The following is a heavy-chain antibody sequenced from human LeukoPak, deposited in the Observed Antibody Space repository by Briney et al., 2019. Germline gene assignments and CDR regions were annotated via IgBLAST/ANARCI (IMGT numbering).Heavy chain of an antibody. CDR1: GFTFNRHW. Sequence: PGGSLTLPCAVCGFTFNRHWMHWLRQAPGKALVWVSRINSDGSVTIYADSVKGRFTISRDNAKNTLYLQMNSLRAEDTAVYYCARSYGGNFPFDYWGQGALVTVSS. CDR3: ARSYGGNFPFDY. J-gene: IGHJ4*02. V-gene: IGHV3-74*01. D-gene: IGHD4-23*01. CDR2: INSDGSVT.